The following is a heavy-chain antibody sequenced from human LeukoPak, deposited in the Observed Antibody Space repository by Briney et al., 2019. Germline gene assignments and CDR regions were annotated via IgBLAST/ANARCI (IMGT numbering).Heavy chain of an antibody. CDR3: AREEVKSFDN. Sequence: GGSLRLSCAASGFTFSSYGMSWVRQAPGKGLEWVSYISSSSSTIFYADSVKGRFTISRDNAKNSLYLQMNNPRVEDTAVYYCAREEVKSFDNWGQGTLVTVSS. J-gene: IGHJ4*02. V-gene: IGHV3-48*04. CDR1: GFTFSSYG. CDR2: ISSSSSTI.